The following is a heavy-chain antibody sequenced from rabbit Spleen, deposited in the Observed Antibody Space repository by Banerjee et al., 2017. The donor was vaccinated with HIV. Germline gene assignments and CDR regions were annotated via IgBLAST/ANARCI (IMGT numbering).Heavy chain of an antibody. CDR2: IYTGNGKT. Sequence: QSLEESGGDLVKPGASLTLTCTASGVSFSSVFWMCWVRQAPGKGLEWIGCIYTGNGKTYYASWAKGRFTISKSSSTTVTLQMTSLTAADTATYFCARDNGSGDYIDVYFDLWGPGTLVTV. CDR3: ARDNGSGDYIDVYFDL. CDR1: GVSFSSVFW. V-gene: IGHV1S40*01. D-gene: IGHD1-1*01. J-gene: IGHJ4*01.